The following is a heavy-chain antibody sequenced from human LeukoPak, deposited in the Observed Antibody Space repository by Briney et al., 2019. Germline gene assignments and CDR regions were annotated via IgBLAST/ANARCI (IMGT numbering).Heavy chain of an antibody. CDR1: GLTFSKHW. D-gene: IGHD3-22*01. CDR2: INTDGSTT. CDR3: ARSAYYGTTGYYNEG. V-gene: IGHV3-74*01. J-gene: IGHJ1*01. Sequence: GGSVRLSCAASGLTFSKHWMHWVRQAPGKGLVWVSRINTDGSTTTYADSVKGRFTISRDNAKNTVYLQMNSLRAEDTAVYYCARSAYYGTTGYYNEGCGQRSLVSVSA.